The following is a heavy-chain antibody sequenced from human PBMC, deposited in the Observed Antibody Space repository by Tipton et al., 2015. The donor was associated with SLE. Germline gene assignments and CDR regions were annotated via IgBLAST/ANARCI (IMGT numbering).Heavy chain of an antibody. J-gene: IGHJ4*02. Sequence: AGLVKPSETLSLTCAVSGGSLSDDYWSWIRQPPGKGLEWIGEIDDSGVTHYNPSLKSRVTISVDTSKNQFSLKLSSVTAADTAVYYCARQSGYSSRFDYWGQGTLVTVSS. CDR3: ARQSGYSSRFDY. CDR2: IDDSGVT. CDR1: GGSLSDDY. D-gene: IGHD6-19*01. V-gene: IGHV4-34*01.